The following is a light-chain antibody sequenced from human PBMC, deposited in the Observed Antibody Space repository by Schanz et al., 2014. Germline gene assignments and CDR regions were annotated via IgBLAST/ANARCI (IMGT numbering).Light chain of an antibody. CDR3: TSYTGSGTLWV. CDR2: EGS. J-gene: IGLJ3*02. Sequence: QSALTQPASVSGSPGQSITISCTGTSGDVGTYNLVSWYQQHPGKAPKVMIYEGSKRPSGVPDRFSGSKSVNTASLTISGLQAEDEADYYCTSYTGSGTLWVFGGGTKLTVL. V-gene: IGLV2-14*02. CDR1: SGDVGTYNL.